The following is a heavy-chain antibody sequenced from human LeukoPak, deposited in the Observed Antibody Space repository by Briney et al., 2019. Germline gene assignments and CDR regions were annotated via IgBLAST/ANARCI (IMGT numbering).Heavy chain of an antibody. CDR1: GGSISSSSYY. J-gene: IGHJ6*03. CDR3: ARSGPLHYSSYHYYYMDV. CDR2: IYYSGST. Sequence: PSETLSLTCTVSGGSISSSSYYWGWIRQPPGKGLEWIGSIYYSGSTYYNPSLKSRVTISVDTSKNQFSLKLSSVTAADTAVYYCARSGPLHYSSYHYYYMDVWGKGTTVTVSS. D-gene: IGHD2-21*01. V-gene: IGHV4-39*07.